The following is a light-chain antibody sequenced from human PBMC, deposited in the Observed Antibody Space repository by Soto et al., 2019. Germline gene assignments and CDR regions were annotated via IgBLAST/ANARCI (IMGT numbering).Light chain of an antibody. CDR1: QSVSSY. Sequence: EIVLTQSPVTLSVSPGERATLSCRASQSVSSYLAWYQQKPGQAPRLLIYDASNRATGIPARFGGSGSGTDFTLTISSLEPEDFAVYYCQQRSNWPPTFGQGTKVDIK. CDR3: QQRSNWPPT. CDR2: DAS. V-gene: IGKV3-11*01. J-gene: IGKJ1*01.